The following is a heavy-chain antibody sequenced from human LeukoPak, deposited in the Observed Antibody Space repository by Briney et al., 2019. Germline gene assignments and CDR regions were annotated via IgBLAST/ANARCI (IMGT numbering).Heavy chain of an antibody. J-gene: IGHJ4*02. CDR1: GGSHSSYY. D-gene: IGHD5-18*01. V-gene: IGHV4-59*01. CDR3: AKVGRGYSYGYYFDY. Sequence: SETLSLTFTVSGGSHSSYYWSWIRQPPGKGLEGIGYIYYSGSTNYSPSLKSRVTISVDTSKNQFSLKLSSVTAADTAVYYCAKVGRGYSYGYYFDYWGQGTLVTVSS. CDR2: IYYSGST.